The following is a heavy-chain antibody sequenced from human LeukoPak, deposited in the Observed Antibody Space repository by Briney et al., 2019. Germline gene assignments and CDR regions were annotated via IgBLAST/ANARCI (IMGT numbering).Heavy chain of an antibody. CDR3: AREFGGGSVLLDYYYMDV. D-gene: IGHD2-15*01. CDR2: ISSSSSYI. Sequence: GGSLRLSCAASGFTFSSYSMNWVRQAPGKGLEWVSSISSSSSYIYYADSVKGRFTISRDNAKNSLYLQMNSLRAEDTAVYYCAREFGGGSVLLDYYYMDVWGKGTTVTVSS. J-gene: IGHJ6*03. CDR1: GFTFSSYS. V-gene: IGHV3-21*01.